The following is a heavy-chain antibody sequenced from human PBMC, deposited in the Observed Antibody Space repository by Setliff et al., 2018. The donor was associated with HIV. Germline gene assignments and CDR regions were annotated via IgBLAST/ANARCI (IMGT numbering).Heavy chain of an antibody. V-gene: IGHV4-39*07. CDR2: VYHSGTT. CDR1: GGCIDRSNYY. J-gene: IGHJ4*02. Sequence: SETLSLTCSVSGGCIDRSNYYWGWIRQPPGKGLEWIGSVYHSGTTYYNPYLKSRVTISVDMSNNQFSLKVTSVTAADTAVYYCMRGRSITIFGVAYFDFWGQGTQVTVSS. D-gene: IGHD3-3*01. CDR3: MRGRSITIFGVAYFDF.